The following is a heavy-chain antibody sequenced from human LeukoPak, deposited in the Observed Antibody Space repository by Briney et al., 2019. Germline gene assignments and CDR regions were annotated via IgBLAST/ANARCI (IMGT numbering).Heavy chain of an antibody. CDR1: GGTFSSYA. V-gene: IGHV1-69*01. D-gene: IGHD1-1*01. CDR3: ASVPSTTEENYYYGMDV. CDR2: IIPIFGTA. Sequence: SVKVSCKASGGTFSSYAISWVRQAPGQGLEWMGGIIPIFGTANYAQKFQGRVTITADESTSTAYMELSSLRSEDTAVYYCASVPSTTEENYYYGMDVWGEGTTVTVSS. J-gene: IGHJ6*04.